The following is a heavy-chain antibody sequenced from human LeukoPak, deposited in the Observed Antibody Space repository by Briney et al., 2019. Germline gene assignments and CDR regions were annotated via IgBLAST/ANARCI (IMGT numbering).Heavy chain of an antibody. D-gene: IGHD2-15*01. CDR1: GGTFSSYA. CDR3: ARRYCSGGSCYEP. Sequence: SVKVSCKASGGTFSSYAISWVRQAPGQGLEWMGGIILIFGTANYAQKFQGRVTITADESTSTAYMELSSLRSEDTAVYYCARRYCSGGSCYEPWGQGTLVTVSS. CDR2: IILIFGTA. J-gene: IGHJ5*02. V-gene: IGHV1-69*01.